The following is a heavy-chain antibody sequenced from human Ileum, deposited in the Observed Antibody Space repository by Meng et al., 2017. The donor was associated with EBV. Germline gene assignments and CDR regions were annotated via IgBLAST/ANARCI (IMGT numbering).Heavy chain of an antibody. CDR1: GFTFTNYG. D-gene: IGHD6-13*01. CDR3: ARKPTSAALDY. J-gene: IGHJ4*02. CDR2: ISANNGDR. V-gene: IGHV1-18*01. Sequence: QVQLLQSGAEVTPPWASVKVSCKASGFTFTNYGFTWVRQAPGQGLEWMGWISANNGDRHYAQKFQDRVTLTTDGYTPTVYMELRSLRSDDTAVYFCARKPTSAALDYWGQGTLVTVSS.